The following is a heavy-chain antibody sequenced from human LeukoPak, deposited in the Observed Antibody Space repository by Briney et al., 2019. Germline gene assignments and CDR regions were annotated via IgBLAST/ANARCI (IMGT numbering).Heavy chain of an antibody. D-gene: IGHD5-12*01. Sequence: SVKVSCKASGGTFSSYAISWVRQAPGQGLEWMGRIIPIFGTANYAQKFKGRVTITTDESTSTAYMELSSLRSEDTAVYYCALRGYSGYEFDYWGQGTLVTVSS. CDR2: IIPIFGTA. J-gene: IGHJ4*02. CDR3: ALRGYSGYEFDY. CDR1: GGTFSSYA. V-gene: IGHV1-69*05.